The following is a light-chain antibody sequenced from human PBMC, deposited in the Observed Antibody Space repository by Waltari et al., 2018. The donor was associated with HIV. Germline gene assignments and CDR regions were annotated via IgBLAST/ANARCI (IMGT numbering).Light chain of an antibody. Sequence: QSVLTQPPSATGTPGQRVTISCSGSSSNIGTNYVHWYQQLPGTTPKLLIYRNNQRPSGGPVRFSASKSGTSASLAIRGLRSEDEGDYYCAAWDDSLGGRGLFGGGTRLTVL. J-gene: IGLJ3*02. V-gene: IGLV1-47*01. CDR3: AAWDDSLGGRGL. CDR1: SSNIGTNY. CDR2: RNN.